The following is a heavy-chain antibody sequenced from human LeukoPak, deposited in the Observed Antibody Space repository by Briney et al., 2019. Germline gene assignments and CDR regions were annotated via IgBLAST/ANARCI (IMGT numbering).Heavy chain of an antibody. CDR2: IYYSGST. CDR1: GGSISSYY. D-gene: IGHD6-6*01. J-gene: IGHJ5*02. Sequence: PSQTLSLTCTVSGGSISSYYWSWIRQPPGKGLEWIGYIYYSGSTNYNPSLKSRVTISVDTSKNQFSLKLSSVTAADTAVYYCARGGSSSFYRNWFDPWGQGTLVTVSS. V-gene: IGHV4-59*01. CDR3: ARGGSSSFYRNWFDP.